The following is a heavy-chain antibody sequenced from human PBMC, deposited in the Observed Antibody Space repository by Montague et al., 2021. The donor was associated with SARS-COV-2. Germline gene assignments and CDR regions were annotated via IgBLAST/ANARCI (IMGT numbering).Heavy chain of an antibody. J-gene: IGHJ4*02. Sequence: SLRLSCAASGFTFGSYWMHWVRQAPGKGLVWVSCINSDGSITTYADSVKGRFTISRDNAKNTVYMQMNSLRAEDTAVYYCVRPPRGGYNYPFDYWGLGTLVTVSS. CDR3: VRPPRGGYNYPFDY. V-gene: IGHV3-74*01. D-gene: IGHD5-24*01. CDR1: GFTFGSYW. CDR2: INSDGSIT.